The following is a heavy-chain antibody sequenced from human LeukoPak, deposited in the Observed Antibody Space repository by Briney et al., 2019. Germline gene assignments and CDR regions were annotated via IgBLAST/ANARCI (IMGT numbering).Heavy chain of an antibody. J-gene: IGHJ4*02. CDR2: INSDGSGT. D-gene: IGHD6-25*01. CDR3: ARDSVAAAGDFDY. Sequence: SGGSLRLSCAASGFTFSTYWMHWVRQTPGKGLVWVSRINSDGSGTLYADSVKGRFTVSRDNAKNTLYLQMNSLSAEDTGVYYCARDSVAAAGDFDYWGQGTLLTVSP. CDR1: GFTFSTYW. V-gene: IGHV3-74*01.